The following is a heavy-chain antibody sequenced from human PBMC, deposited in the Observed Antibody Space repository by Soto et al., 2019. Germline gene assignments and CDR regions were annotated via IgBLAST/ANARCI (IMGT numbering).Heavy chain of an antibody. CDR3: ARDAAVGLFDY. CDR1: GYTFTSYG. V-gene: IGHV1-18*01. Sequence: QVQLVQSGAEVKKPGASVKVSCKASGYTFTSYGISWVRQAPGQGLEWMGWISAHNGNTNHAQKLQGRVTMTTDTSPSTADMELRSLRSDDTAVYYCARDAAVGLFDYWGQGTLVTVSS. J-gene: IGHJ4*02. D-gene: IGHD1-26*01. CDR2: ISAHNGNT.